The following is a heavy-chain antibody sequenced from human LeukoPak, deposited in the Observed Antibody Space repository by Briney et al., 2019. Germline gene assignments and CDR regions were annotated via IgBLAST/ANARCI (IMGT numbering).Heavy chain of an antibody. Sequence: SVKVSCKASGGTFSSYAISWVRQAPGQGLEWMGGIIPIFGTANYAQKFQGRVTITADESTSTAYMGLSSLRSEDTAVYYCARLLRYGGNPRDYGMDVWGQGTTVTVSS. CDR1: GGTFSSYA. CDR3: ARLLRYGGNPRDYGMDV. CDR2: IIPIFGTA. J-gene: IGHJ6*02. D-gene: IGHD4-23*01. V-gene: IGHV1-69*13.